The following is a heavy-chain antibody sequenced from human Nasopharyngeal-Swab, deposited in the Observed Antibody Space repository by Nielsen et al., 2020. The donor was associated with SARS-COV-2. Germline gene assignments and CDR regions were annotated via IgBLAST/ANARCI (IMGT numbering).Heavy chain of an antibody. Sequence: GESLKISCAASGFTFSSYAMSWVRQAPGKGLEWVSAISGSGGSTYYADSVKGRFTISRENAKNSLYLQMNSLRAGDTAVYYCARAHYGGTYYYYYGMDVWGQGTTVTVSS. D-gene: IGHD4-23*01. CDR3: ARAHYGGTYYYYYGMDV. CDR2: ISGSGGST. J-gene: IGHJ6*02. CDR1: GFTFSSYA. V-gene: IGHV3-23*01.